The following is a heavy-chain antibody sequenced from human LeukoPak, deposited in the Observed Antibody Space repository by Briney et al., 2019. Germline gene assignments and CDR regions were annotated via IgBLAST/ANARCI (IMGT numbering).Heavy chain of an antibody. V-gene: IGHV3-23*01. CDR2: ISGSGGST. D-gene: IGHD3-9*01. Sequence: GGSLRLSCAASGSTFSGFALGWVGKAPGRGLGWVSAISGSGGSTYYADSVKGRFTISRDNSKNTLYLQMNSLRAEDTAVYYCAKDAYYDILTGSPVDYWGQGTLVTVSS. CDR3: AKDAYYDILTGSPVDY. CDR1: GSTFSGFA. J-gene: IGHJ4*02.